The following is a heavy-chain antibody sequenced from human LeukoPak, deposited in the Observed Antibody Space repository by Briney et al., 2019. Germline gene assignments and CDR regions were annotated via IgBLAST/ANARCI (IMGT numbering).Heavy chain of an antibody. CDR1: GGSIRSGGYY. CDR2: IYYSGST. Sequence: SQTLSLTCTVSGGSIRSGGYYWSWIRQHPGKGLEWIGYIYYSGSTYYNPSLKSRVTISVDTSKNQYAMKLSSVTAADTAVYYCARSLGRYYLFDYWGQGTLVTVSS. V-gene: IGHV4-31*03. CDR3: ARSLGRYYLFDY. J-gene: IGHJ4*02. D-gene: IGHD3-10*01.